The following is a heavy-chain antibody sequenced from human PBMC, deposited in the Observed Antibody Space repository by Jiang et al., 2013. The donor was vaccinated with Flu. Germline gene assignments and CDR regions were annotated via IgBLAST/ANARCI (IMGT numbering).Heavy chain of an antibody. Sequence: SGAEVKKPGSSVKVSCKASGGTFDNYALTWVRQAPAQGLEWMGRVIPMIHMTNYAQKSQDRVTITADESTNTVSMKLSSLTSEDTAVYYCAATDYYFDSRGPYAMDVWGQGTTVTVSS. CDR3: AATDYYFDSRGPYAMDV. CDR1: GGTFDNYA. J-gene: IGHJ6*02. V-gene: IGHV1-69*04. CDR2: VIPMIHMT. D-gene: IGHD3-22*01.